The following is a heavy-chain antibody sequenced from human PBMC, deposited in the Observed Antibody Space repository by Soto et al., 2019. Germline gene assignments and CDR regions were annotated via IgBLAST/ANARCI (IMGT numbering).Heavy chain of an antibody. V-gene: IGHV1-3*01. CDR3: AREHDFWIQYSFDL. J-gene: IGHJ4*02. CDR2: INAGDGNT. CDR1: GFTFTSYA. D-gene: IGHD3-3*01. Sequence: QVQLVQSGAEVKEPGASVKLSCQTSGFTFTSYAIEWVRQAPGQSLEWMGWINAGDGNTKYSQRFQGRVTITRDTSANIAYLELSSLTSEDTAMYYCAREHDFWIQYSFDLWGQGTLVTVSS.